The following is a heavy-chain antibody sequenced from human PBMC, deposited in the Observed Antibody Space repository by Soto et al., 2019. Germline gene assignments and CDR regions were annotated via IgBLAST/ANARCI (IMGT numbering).Heavy chain of an antibody. CDR2: ISGSGGST. CDR1: GFTFSSHA. Sequence: EVQLLESGGGLVQPGGSLRLSCAASGFTFSSHAMSWVRQAPGKGLEWVSGISGSGGSTYYADSVRGRFTISRDNSQNTLYLQMNSLRAEDTAVYYCAKARYGSGSYFGGAAFDYWGQGTLVTVSS. J-gene: IGHJ4*02. V-gene: IGHV3-23*01. CDR3: AKARYGSGSYFGGAAFDY. D-gene: IGHD3-10*01.